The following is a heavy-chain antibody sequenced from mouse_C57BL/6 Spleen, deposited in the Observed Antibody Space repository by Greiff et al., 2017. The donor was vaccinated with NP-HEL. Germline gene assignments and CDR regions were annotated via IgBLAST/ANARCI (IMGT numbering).Heavy chain of an antibody. J-gene: IGHJ4*01. V-gene: IGHV1-82*01. Sequence: VKLMESGPELVKPGASVKISCKASGYAFSSSWMNWVKQRPGKGLEWIGRIYPGDGDTNYNGKFKGKATLTADKSSSTAYMQLSSLTSEDSAVYFCARSRFEYEGAMDYWGQGTSVTVSS. D-gene: IGHD2-4*01. CDR1: GYAFSSSW. CDR2: IYPGDGDT. CDR3: ARSRFEYEGAMDY.